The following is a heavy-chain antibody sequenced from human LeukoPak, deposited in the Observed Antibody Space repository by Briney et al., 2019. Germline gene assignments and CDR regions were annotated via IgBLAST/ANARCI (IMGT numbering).Heavy chain of an antibody. V-gene: IGHV3-48*02. CDR1: GFTFSRYS. J-gene: IGHJ6*04. Sequence: QPGGSLRLSCAASGFTFSRYSMNWVRQAPGKGMEWVSYISSSTSTIYYADSVKGRFTVSRDNAKNSLYLQMNSLRDEDTAVYYCAAEGMDVWGKGTTVTVSS. CDR3: AAEGMDV. CDR2: ISSSTSTI.